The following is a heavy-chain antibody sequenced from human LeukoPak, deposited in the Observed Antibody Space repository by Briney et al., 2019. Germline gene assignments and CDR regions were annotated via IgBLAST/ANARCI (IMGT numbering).Heavy chain of an antibody. D-gene: IGHD3-16*02. J-gene: IGHJ4*02. CDR2: INPNSGGT. Sequence: GASVKFSCKAFGYTFTGYYIHWLRQAPGQGLEWMGWINPNSGGTDSAQKFQGRVTMTRDTSISTAYRELSSLRSDDSAVYYWAKDDISQLRVGELSPWGVFDYWGQGTLVTVSS. CDR3: AKDDISQLRVGELSPWGVFDY. V-gene: IGHV1-2*02. CDR1: GYTFTGYY.